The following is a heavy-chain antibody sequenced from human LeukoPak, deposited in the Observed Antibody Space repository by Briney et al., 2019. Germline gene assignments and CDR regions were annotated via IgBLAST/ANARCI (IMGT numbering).Heavy chain of an antibody. CDR3: TTDRPYYDSSGYYY. V-gene: IGHV3-15*01. J-gene: IGHJ4*02. Sequence: GGSLRLSCAASGFTFSNAWMSWVRQAPGKGLEWVGRIKSKTDGGTTDYAAPVKGRFTISRDDSKNTLYPQMNSLKTEDTAVYYCTTDRPYYDSSGYYYWGQGTLVTVSS. CDR2: IKSKTDGGTT. D-gene: IGHD3-22*01. CDR1: GFTFSNAW.